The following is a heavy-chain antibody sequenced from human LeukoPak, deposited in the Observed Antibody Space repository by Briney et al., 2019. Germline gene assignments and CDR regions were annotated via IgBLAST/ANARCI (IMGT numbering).Heavy chain of an antibody. J-gene: IGHJ2*01. CDR1: GGSTSSDY. V-gene: IGHV4-59*08. CDR2: VYNSGDT. D-gene: IGHD3-16*01. CDR3: ARLKLGAYFDL. Sequence: SETLSLTCTVSGGSTSSDYWSWIRQSPGKGLEWVGYVYNSGDTGKNPSLKSRVTILLDTSKNQCSLRLTSVSAADTAVYYCARLKLGAYFDLWGRGTLVTVSS.